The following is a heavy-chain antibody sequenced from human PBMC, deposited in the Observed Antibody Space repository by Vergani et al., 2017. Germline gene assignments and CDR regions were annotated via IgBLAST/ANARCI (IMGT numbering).Heavy chain of an antibody. V-gene: IGHV3-49*03. J-gene: IGHJ4*02. CDR2: IRSKAYGGTT. CDR1: GFTFGDYA. CDR3: ARHEGALGYCSSTSCPFDY. D-gene: IGHD2-2*01. Sequence: EVQLVESGGGLVQPGRSLRLSCTASGFTFGDYAMSWFRQAPGKGLEWVGFIRSKAYGGTTEYAASVKGRFTISRDDSKSIAYLQMNSLKTEDTAVYYCARHEGALGYCSSTSCPFDYWGQGTLVTVSS.